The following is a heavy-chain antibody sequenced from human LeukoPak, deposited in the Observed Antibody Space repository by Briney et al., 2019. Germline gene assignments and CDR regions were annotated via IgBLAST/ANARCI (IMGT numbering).Heavy chain of an antibody. CDR1: GYTFTSYY. Sequence: ASVTVSRKASGYTFTSYYMHWVRQAPGQGLEWMGIINPSGGSTSYAQKFQGRVTMTRDTSTSTVYMELSSLRSEDTAVYYCARDHYGEGWFDPWGQGTLVTVSS. J-gene: IGHJ5*02. V-gene: IGHV1-46*01. CDR3: ARDHYGEGWFDP. CDR2: INPSGGST. D-gene: IGHD4-17*01.